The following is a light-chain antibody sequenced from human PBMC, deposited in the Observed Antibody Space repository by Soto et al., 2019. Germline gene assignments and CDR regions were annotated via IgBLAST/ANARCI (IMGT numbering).Light chain of an antibody. CDR1: QSVDSY. V-gene: IGKV3-11*01. J-gene: IGKJ1*01. Sequence: EIVLTQSPATLSLSPGERATLSCRASQSVDSYLVWYQQKPGQAPRLLIYDASIRATGIPARFSGRGSGTDFTLTLSSLEPEDFAVYYCQQRGNRPPWTFGQGTKV. CDR3: QQRGNRPPWT. CDR2: DAS.